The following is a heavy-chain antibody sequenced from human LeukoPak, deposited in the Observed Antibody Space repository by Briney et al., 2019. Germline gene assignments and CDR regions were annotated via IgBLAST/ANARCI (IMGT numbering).Heavy chain of an antibody. CDR2: IYTSGST. CDR3: ARGVGESGYDILTGYFWYAFDI. V-gene: IGHV4-61*02. D-gene: IGHD3-9*01. Sequence: SETLSLTCTVSGGSISSGSYYWSWIRQPAGKGLEWIGRIYTSGSTNYNPSLKSRVTMSVDTSKNQFSLKLSSVTAADTAVYYCARGVGESGYDILTGYFWYAFDIWGQGTMVTVSS. J-gene: IGHJ3*02. CDR1: GGSISSGSYY.